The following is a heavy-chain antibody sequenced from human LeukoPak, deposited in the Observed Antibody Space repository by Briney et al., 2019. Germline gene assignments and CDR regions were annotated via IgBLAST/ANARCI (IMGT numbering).Heavy chain of an antibody. D-gene: IGHD6-13*01. Sequence: GGSLRLSCAASGFTFSSYSMNWVRQAPGKGLEWVSSISSSSSYIYYADSVKGRFTISRDNAKNSLYLQMNSLRAEDMAVYYCARDEYSSSWYDDSHGYWGQGTLVTVSS. CDR2: ISSSSSYI. V-gene: IGHV3-21*01. CDR1: GFTFSSYS. J-gene: IGHJ4*02. CDR3: ARDEYSSSWYDDSHGY.